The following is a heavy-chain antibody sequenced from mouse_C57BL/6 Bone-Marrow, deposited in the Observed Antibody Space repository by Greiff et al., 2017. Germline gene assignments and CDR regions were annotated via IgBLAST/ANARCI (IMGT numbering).Heavy chain of an antibody. Sequence: VKLQQPGAELVKPGASVKMSCKASGYTFTSYWITWVKQRPGQGLEWIGDIYPGSGSTNYNEKFKSKATLTVDTSSSTAYMQLSSPTSEDSAVYYCARWSKRDYAMDYWGQGTSVTVSS. CDR1: GYTFTSYW. D-gene: IGHD2-5*01. CDR2: IYPGSGST. CDR3: ARWSKRDYAMDY. J-gene: IGHJ4*01. V-gene: IGHV1-55*01.